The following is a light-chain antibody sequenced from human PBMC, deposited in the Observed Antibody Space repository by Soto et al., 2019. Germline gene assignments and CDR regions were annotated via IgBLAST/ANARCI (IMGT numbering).Light chain of an antibody. J-gene: IGLJ1*01. CDR2: DVS. CDR3: SSYTTSNTRQIV. CDR1: SSDVGGYNY. Sequence: QSALTQPASVCGSPGQSITISCTGTSSDVGGYNYVSWYQHHPGKAPKLMIYDVSNRPSGVSNRFSGSKSGITASLTISGLQPEDEADYYCSSYTTSNTRQIVFGTGTKVTVL. V-gene: IGLV2-14*03.